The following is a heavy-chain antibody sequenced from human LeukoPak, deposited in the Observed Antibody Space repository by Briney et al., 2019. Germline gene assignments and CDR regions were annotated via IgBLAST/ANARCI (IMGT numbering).Heavy chain of an antibody. D-gene: IGHD4-17*01. CDR3: ARVEGGNDYGDYPFDY. V-gene: IGHV1-46*01. J-gene: IGHJ4*02. CDR2: INPSGGST. Sequence: ASVKVSCKASGYTFTSYYMHWVRQAPGQGLEWMGIINPSGGSTSYAQKFQGRVTMTRDTSTSTVYMELSSLRSEDTAVYYCARVEGGNDYGDYPFDYWGQGTLVTVSS. CDR1: GYTFTSYY.